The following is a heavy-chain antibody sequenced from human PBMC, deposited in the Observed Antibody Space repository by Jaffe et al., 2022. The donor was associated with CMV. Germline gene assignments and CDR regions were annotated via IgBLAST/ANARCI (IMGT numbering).Heavy chain of an antibody. Sequence: EVQLVESGGGLVKPGRSLRLSCTASGFTFGDYAMSWFRQAPGKGLEWVGFIRSKAYGGTTEYAASVKGRFTISRDDSKSIAYLQMNSLKTEDTAVYYCTSYGSGSQSINDAFDIWGQGTMVTVSS. V-gene: IGHV3-49*05. J-gene: IGHJ3*02. CDR1: GFTFGDYA. CDR2: IRSKAYGGTT. CDR3: TSYGSGSQSINDAFDI. D-gene: IGHD3-10*01.